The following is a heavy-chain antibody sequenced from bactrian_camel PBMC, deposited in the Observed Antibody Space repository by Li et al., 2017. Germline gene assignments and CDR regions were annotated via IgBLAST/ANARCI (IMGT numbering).Heavy chain of an antibody. CDR1: GYIFRSCA. Sequence: VQLVESGGGSVQAGDSLELSCAASGYIFRSCAMAWYRQAPGKKRELVSSISRDGNTGYADSVKGRFTISQDKSKNTIYLQMNRLKVDDTAVYLCAADRMVVVTKPGLCEYNYRGQGTQVTVS. CDR3: AADRMVVVTKPGLCEYNY. J-gene: IGHJ4*01. CDR2: ISRDGNT. V-gene: IGHV3S53*01. D-gene: IGHD2*01.